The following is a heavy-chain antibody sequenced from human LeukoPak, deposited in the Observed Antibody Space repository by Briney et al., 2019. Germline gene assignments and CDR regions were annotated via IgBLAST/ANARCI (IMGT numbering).Heavy chain of an antibody. J-gene: IGHJ4*02. D-gene: IGHD3-16*01. Sequence: GGSLRLSCATSRFTFSSYTLSWVRQAPGKGLEWVSAISGSGDSTYYADSVKGRFTISRDNSKNTLYLQMNSLRAEDTAIYYCAKDYGLSIGGPFDYWGQGTLVTVSS. CDR2: ISGSGDST. CDR3: AKDYGLSIGGPFDY. CDR1: RFTFSSYT. V-gene: IGHV3-23*01.